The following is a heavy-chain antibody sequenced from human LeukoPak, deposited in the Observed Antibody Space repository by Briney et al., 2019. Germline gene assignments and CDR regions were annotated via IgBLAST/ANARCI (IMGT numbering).Heavy chain of an antibody. Sequence: GGSLRLSCAASGFTFNSYIMNWVRQVPGKGLEWVSSISRTGTYTFLAGSVKDRFTISRDNGRNSLYLQMNGLRPEDTAIYYCARDPLGNCTSTSCPRGPFDPWGQGTLVIVSS. V-gene: IGHV3-21*01. CDR2: ISRTGTYT. CDR3: ARDPLGNCTSTSCPRGPFDP. D-gene: IGHD2-2*01. J-gene: IGHJ5*02. CDR1: GFTFNSYI.